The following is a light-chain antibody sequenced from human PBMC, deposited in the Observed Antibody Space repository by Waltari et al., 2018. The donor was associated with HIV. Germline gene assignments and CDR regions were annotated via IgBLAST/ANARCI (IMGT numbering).Light chain of an antibody. V-gene: IGKV1-33*01. J-gene: IGKJ2*01. CDR2: DAY. Sequence: DIQMTQSPSSLSASVGDRVTITCQASQDISNHLNWYQQKLGKAPKLLIYDAYNLEIGVPSMFSGRRSGTDFTFIISSLQPDDIGRYYCQQYDGPPYTFGQGTKL. CDR1: QDISNH. CDR3: QQYDGPPYT.